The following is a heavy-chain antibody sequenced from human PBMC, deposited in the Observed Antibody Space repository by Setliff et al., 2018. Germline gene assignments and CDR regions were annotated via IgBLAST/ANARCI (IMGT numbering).Heavy chain of an antibody. V-gene: IGHV4-39*02. Sequence: SETLSLTCTVSGGSISSSSYYWGWIRQPPGKGLEWIGSIYYSGSTYYNPSLKSRVTISVDSAKNHFSLNLRSVTAADTAIYYCARPPKWFGEVIIGALDVWGQGTVVTVSS. CDR2: IYYSGST. CDR3: ARPPKWFGEVIIGALDV. D-gene: IGHD3-10*01. CDR1: GGSISSSSYY. J-gene: IGHJ3*01.